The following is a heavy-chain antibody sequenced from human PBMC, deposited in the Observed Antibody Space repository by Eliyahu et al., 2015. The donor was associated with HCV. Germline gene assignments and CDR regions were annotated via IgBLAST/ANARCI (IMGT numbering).Heavy chain of an antibody. V-gene: IGHV3-23*01. D-gene: IGHD6-19*01. Sequence: GSLRLSCAASGFTFNSYAMSWVRQAPGEGLEWVAGLTDNGDRTHYADSVKGRFTISRDNFKNTLYLQMNSLTAADTAVYYCAKIGTVGSGWYSGNFFDNWGLGALVTVSS. J-gene: IGHJ4*02. CDR3: AKIGTVGSGWYSGNFFDN. CDR2: LTDNGDRT. CDR1: GFTFNSYA.